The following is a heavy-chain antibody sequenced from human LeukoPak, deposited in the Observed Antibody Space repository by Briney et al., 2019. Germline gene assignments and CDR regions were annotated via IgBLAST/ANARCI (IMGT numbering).Heavy chain of an antibody. CDR3: ASRASGTVTPHDY. CDR1: GGTFSSYA. Sequence: SVKVSCKASGGTFSSYAISWVRQGPGQGLEWMGGIIPIFGTANYAQKFQGRVTITADESTSTAYMELSSLRSEDTAVYYCASRASGTVTPHDYWGQGTLVTVSS. V-gene: IGHV1-69*01. CDR2: IIPIFGTA. D-gene: IGHD4-17*01. J-gene: IGHJ4*02.